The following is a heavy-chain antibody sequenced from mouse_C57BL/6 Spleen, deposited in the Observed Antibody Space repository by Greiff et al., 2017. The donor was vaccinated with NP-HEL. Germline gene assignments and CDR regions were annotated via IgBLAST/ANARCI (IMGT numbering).Heavy chain of an antibody. J-gene: IGHJ4*01. CDR3: ARRAYYSNLYAMDY. V-gene: IGHV1-26*01. D-gene: IGHD2-5*01. CDR1: GYTFTDYY. CDR2: INPNNGGT. Sequence: EVQLQQSGPELVKPGASVKISCKASGYTFTDYYMNWVKQSHGKSLEWIGDINPNNGGTSYNQKFKGKATLTVDKSSSTAYMELRSLTSEDSAVYYCARRAYYSNLYAMDYWGQGTSVTVSS.